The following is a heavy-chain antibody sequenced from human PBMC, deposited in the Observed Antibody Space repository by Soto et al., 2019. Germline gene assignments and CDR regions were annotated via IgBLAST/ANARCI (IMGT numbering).Heavy chain of an antibody. CDR1: GFTFRIYA. CDR3: AKVVEVAVADLDACEI. Sequence: GGSLRLSCAASGFTFRIYAMSWVRQAPGKGLEWVSGISGSGGNIYYADSVKGRFTISRDNSKNTLFLQMNSLRAEDTAIYYCAKVVEVAVADLDACEIWGHGTMVTVSS. CDR2: ISGSGGNI. V-gene: IGHV3-23*01. J-gene: IGHJ3*02. D-gene: IGHD6-19*01.